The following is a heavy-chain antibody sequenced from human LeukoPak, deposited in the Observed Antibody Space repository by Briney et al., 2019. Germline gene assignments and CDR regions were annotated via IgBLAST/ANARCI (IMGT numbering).Heavy chain of an antibody. CDR2: ISSSSSYI. V-gene: IGHV3-21*01. CDR3: ARVMIVVRYYYYYYMDV. D-gene: IGHD3-22*01. J-gene: IGHJ6*03. CDR1: GFTFSSYS. Sequence: GGSLRLSCAASGFTFSSYSMNWVRQAPGKGLEWVSSISSSSSYIYYADSVKGRFTISSDNAKNTLYLQMNSLRAEDTAVYYCARVMIVVRYYYYYYMDVWGKGTTVTVSS.